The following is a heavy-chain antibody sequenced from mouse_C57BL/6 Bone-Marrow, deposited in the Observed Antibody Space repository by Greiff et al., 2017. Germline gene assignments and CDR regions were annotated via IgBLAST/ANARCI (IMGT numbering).Heavy chain of an antibody. D-gene: IGHD2-4*01. CDR3: ARCYDYYYAMDY. J-gene: IGHJ4*01. V-gene: IGHV1-81*01. Sequence: VTLMESGAELARPGASVKLSCQASGYTFTSYGISWVKQRTGPGLEWIGEISPRSGTTYYTEKFKGKATLTADKSSSTAYMEIRSLTSEDSAVYFCARCYDYYYAMDYWGQGTSVTVSS. CDR1: GYTFTSYG. CDR2: ISPRSGTT.